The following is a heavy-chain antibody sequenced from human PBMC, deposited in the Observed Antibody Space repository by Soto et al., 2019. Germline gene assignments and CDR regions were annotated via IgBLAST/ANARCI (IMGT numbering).Heavy chain of an antibody. D-gene: IGHD3-22*01. J-gene: IGHJ4*02. CDR3: ATGGYYYDSSGYYLSRFFDY. CDR2: IIPILGIA. V-gene: IGHV1-69*02. Sequence: QVQLVQSGAEVKKPGSSVKVSCKASGGTFSSYTISWVRQAPGQGLEWMGRIIPILGIANYAQKFQGRVTRPADKSTSTDYRELSSLRSGDTAVYYCATGGYYYDSSGYYLSRFFDYWGQGTLVTVSS. CDR1: GGTFSSYT.